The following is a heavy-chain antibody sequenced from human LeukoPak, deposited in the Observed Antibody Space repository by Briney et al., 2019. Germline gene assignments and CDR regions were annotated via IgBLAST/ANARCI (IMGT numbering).Heavy chain of an antibody. D-gene: IGHD5-12*01. Sequence: ASVKVSCKASGYTFTSYYMHWVRQAPGQGLEWMGIINPSGGSTSYAQKFQGRVTMTRDTSTSTVYMELSSLRSEDTAVYYCARDLRGSSGYDLDWYFDLWGRGTLVTVSS. CDR1: GYTFTSYY. J-gene: IGHJ2*01. CDR3: ARDLRGSSGYDLDWYFDL. CDR2: INPSGGST. V-gene: IGHV1-46*01.